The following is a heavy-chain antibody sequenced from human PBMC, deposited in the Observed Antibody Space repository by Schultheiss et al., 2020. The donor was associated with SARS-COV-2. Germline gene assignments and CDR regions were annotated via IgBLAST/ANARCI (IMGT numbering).Heavy chain of an antibody. J-gene: IGHJ5*02. Sequence: SETLSLTCAVYGGSFSGYYWSWIRQPAGKGLEWIGRIYTSGSTNYNPSLKSRVTMSVDKSKNQFSLKLSSVTAADTAVYYCARDTRAYCSGGSCNWFDPWGQGTLVTVSS. CDR3: ARDTRAYCSGGSCNWFDP. V-gene: IGHV4-4*07. CDR2: IYTSGST. D-gene: IGHD2-15*01. CDR1: GGSFSGYY.